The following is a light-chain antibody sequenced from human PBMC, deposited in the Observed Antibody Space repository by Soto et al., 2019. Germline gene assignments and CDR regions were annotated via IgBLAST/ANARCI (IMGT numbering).Light chain of an antibody. Sequence: QSALTQPPSASGTPGQRVTISCSGSNSNIGSNAVSWYQQVPGTPPKLLIFNSDQRSSGVPDRFSGSKSVTSASLAISGLQSEDEAEYYCASWDDSLDGRLFGGGTKVTVL. CDR3: ASWDDSLDGRL. J-gene: IGLJ3*02. CDR1: NSNIGSNA. CDR2: NSD. V-gene: IGLV1-44*01.